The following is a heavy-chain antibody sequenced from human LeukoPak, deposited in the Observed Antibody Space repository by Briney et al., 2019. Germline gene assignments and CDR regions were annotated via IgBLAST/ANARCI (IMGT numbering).Heavy chain of an antibody. CDR2: IIPILGIA. V-gene: IGHV1-69*04. CDR1: GGTFSSYA. D-gene: IGHD6-13*01. CDR3: ARVGGSSSWDY. Sequence: SVKVSCKASGGTFSSYAISWVRQAPGQGLEWMGRIIPILGIANYAQKFQGRVTITADKSTSTAYMELSSLRSEDTAVYYCARVGGSSSWDYWGQGTLVTVSS. J-gene: IGHJ4*02.